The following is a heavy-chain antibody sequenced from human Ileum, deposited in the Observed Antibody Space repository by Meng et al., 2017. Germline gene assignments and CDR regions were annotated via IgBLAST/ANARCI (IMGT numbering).Heavy chain of an antibody. CDR2: AST. V-gene: IGHV4-61*08. CDR1: GGSVSSDGFP. Sequence: QFQLQESGPGLGRPAETLSLICTVSGGSVSSDGFPWGWVRQPPGKGLEWIGYASTNYNPSLKSRVTISLDTSKNQFSLELSSVTAADTAVYYCARDHWGSLDYWGQGILVTVSS. D-gene: IGHD7-27*01. J-gene: IGHJ4*02. CDR3: ARDHWGSLDY.